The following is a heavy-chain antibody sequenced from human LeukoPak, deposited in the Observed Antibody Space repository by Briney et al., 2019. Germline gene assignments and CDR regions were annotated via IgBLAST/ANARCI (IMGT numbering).Heavy chain of an antibody. CDR1: GGSISSGGYY. V-gene: IGHV4-31*03. CDR3: ARVPRFLGNSGLDY. CDR2: IYYSGST. D-gene: IGHD3-3*01. Sequence: PSQTLSLTCTVSGGSISSGGYYWSWIRQHPGKGLEWIGYIYYSGSTYYNPSLKSRVTISVDTSKNQFSLKLSSVTAADTAVYYCARVPRFLGNSGLDYWGQGTLVTVSS. J-gene: IGHJ4*02.